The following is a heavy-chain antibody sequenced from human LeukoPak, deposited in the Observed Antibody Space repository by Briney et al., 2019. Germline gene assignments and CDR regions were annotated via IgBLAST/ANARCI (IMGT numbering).Heavy chain of an antibody. CDR2: INPSGGST. CDR1: GYTFTSYY. CDR3: AGDIRSYYYDSSGYYPLGY. J-gene: IGHJ4*02. Sequence: ASVKVSCKASGYTFTSYYMHWVRQAPGQGLEWMGIINPSGGSTSYAQKFQGRVTMTRDMSTSTVYMELSSLRSEDTAVYYCAGDIRSYYYDSSGYYPLGYWGQGTLVTVSS. D-gene: IGHD3-22*01. V-gene: IGHV1-46*01.